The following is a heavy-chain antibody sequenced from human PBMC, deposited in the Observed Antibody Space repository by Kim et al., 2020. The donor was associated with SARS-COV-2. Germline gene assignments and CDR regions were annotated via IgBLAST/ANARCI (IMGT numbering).Heavy chain of an antibody. CDR2: ICWDGGST. Sequence: GGSLRLSCAASGFTFGDYTMHWVRQAPGKGLEWVSLICWDGGSTYYADSVKGRFTISRDNSKNSLYLQMNSLRTEDTALYYCAKDGLGAAAYGMEVWGQGTRSPSP. J-gene: IGHJ6*02. CDR3: AKDGLGAAAYGMEV. D-gene: IGHD6-13*01. CDR1: GFTFGDYT. V-gene: IGHV3-43*01.